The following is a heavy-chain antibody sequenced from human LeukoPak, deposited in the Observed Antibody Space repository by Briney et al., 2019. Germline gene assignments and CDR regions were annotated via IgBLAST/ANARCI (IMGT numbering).Heavy chain of an antibody. Sequence: PGGSLRLSCAASGFTFSSYWMSWVRQAPGKGLEWVSAIGTAGDTYYPGSVKGRFTISRENAKNSLYLQMNSLRAGDTAVYYCARGQWELAAFDYWGQGTLVTVSS. V-gene: IGHV3-13*01. CDR3: ARGQWELAAFDY. D-gene: IGHD1-26*01. CDR1: GFTFSSYW. CDR2: IGTAGDT. J-gene: IGHJ4*02.